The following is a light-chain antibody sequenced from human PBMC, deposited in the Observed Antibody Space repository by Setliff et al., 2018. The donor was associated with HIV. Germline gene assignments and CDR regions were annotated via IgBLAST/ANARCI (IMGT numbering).Light chain of an antibody. CDR3: SSYTSSSPYV. CDR1: SSDVGGYDF. CDR2: DVS. Sequence: QSALTQPASVSGSPGQSITISCIGTSSDVGGYDFVSWYQQRPGKAPKLMICDVSNRPSGVSNRFSGSKSGSTASLTISGLQAEDEADYYCSSYTSSSPYVFGTGTKVTVL. V-gene: IGLV2-14*03. J-gene: IGLJ1*01.